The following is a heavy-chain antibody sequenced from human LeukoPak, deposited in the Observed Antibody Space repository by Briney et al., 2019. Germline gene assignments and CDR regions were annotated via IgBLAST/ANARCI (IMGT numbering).Heavy chain of an antibody. CDR2: MSFDERKK. CDR1: GFTFSSFD. CDR3: ARPNGY. Sequence: GGSLRLSCAASGFTFSSFDMHWVRQAPGKGLEWVAFMSFDERKKSYADSVKGRFTVARAISKETLYLQMASLSSGDTAVYYCARPNGYWGQGTLVTVSS. J-gene: IGHJ4*02. D-gene: IGHD2-8*01. V-gene: IGHV3-30*01.